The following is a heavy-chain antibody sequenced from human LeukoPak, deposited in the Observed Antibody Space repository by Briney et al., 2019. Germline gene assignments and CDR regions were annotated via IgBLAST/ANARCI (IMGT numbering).Heavy chain of an antibody. V-gene: IGHV3-15*01. CDR3: TTDRYYDNSELQFQH. Sequence: GSLRLSCAASGFTLNNAWMSWVRQAPGKGLEWLGRIKRETDGGTIDYAAPVKGRFTISRDDSRNTLYLQMDSLKIEDTAVYYCTTDRYYDNSELQFQHWGQGTLVTVSS. CDR2: IKRETDGGTI. J-gene: IGHJ1*01. CDR1: GFTLNNAW. D-gene: IGHD3-22*01.